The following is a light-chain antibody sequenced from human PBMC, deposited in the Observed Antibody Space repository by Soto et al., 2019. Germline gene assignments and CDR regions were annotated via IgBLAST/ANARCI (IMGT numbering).Light chain of an antibody. Sequence: EIVLTQSPGTLSLSPGERATLSCRASQSVSSNYLAWYQQKPGQAPRLLIYGASSRATGIPDRFSGSGSGTDFTLTISRLEPEDFAVYYCQPYASSPRTSGQGTKVEIK. CDR1: QSVSSNY. V-gene: IGKV3-20*01. CDR3: QPYASSPRT. J-gene: IGKJ1*01. CDR2: GAS.